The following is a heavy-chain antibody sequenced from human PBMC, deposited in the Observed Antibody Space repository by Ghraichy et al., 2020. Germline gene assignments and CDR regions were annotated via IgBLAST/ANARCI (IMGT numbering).Heavy chain of an antibody. V-gene: IGHV3-74*01. CDR1: GFSFSSYW. CDR3: ARVGSSNSRSSGALDALDI. Sequence: GESLRLSCAASGFSFSSYWMHWVRQAPGKGPVFVSRIDSGGSSTSYADSVKGRFTISRDNAKNTLDLQMNSLRVEDSAVYYCARVGSSNSRSSGALDALDIWGQGTMVTVS. J-gene: IGHJ3*02. CDR2: IDSGGSST. D-gene: IGHD6-6*01.